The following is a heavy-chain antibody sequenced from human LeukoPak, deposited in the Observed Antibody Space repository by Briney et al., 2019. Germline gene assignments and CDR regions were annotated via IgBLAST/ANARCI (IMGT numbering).Heavy chain of an antibody. CDR1: GYTFTSYY. Sequence: ASVKVSCKASGYTFTSYYMHWVRQAPGQGLEWTGIINPSGGSTSYAQKFQGRVTMTRDTSTSTVYMELSSLRSEDTAVYYCARAPVRRYDILTGYFRAFDIWGQGTMVTVSS. CDR3: ARAPVRRYDILTGYFRAFDI. J-gene: IGHJ3*02. CDR2: INPSGGST. V-gene: IGHV1-46*03. D-gene: IGHD3-9*01.